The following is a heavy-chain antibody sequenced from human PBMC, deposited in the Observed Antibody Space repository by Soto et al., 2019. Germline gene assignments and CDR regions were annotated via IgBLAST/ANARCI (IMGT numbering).Heavy chain of an antibody. Sequence: SETLSLTCTVSGGSTSSDNYWSWIRQPPGKGLEWIGHIYYSGNTDYNPSPKSRLAISIDTSKNQFSLKLSSVTAADTAVYFCAREGGESSDGLYYFDSWGQGSLVTVSS. CDR3: AREGGESSDGLYYFDS. J-gene: IGHJ4*02. V-gene: IGHV4-30-4*01. CDR2: IYYSGNT. D-gene: IGHD3-16*01. CDR1: GGSTSSDNY.